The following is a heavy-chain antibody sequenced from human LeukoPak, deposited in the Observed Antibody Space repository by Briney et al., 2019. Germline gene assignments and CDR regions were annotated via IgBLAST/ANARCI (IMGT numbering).Heavy chain of an antibody. Sequence: GGSLRLSCAASGFTIGGFAMTWVRQAPGKGLEWVSSIGSDYKTHYSESVKGRFAISRDNSQSTVFLQMNSLRADDTAVYYCARDPRGYSSGSDDFWGQGTLVTVSS. CDR1: GFTIGGFA. D-gene: IGHD5-18*01. CDR3: ARDPRGYSSGSDDF. V-gene: IGHV3-23*01. CDR2: IGSDYKT. J-gene: IGHJ4*02.